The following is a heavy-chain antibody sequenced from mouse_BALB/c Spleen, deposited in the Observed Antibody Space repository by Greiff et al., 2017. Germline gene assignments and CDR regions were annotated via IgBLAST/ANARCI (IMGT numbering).Heavy chain of an antibody. J-gene: IGHJ3*01. D-gene: IGHD3-2*01. CDR3: ALDSSGYVRFAY. CDR1: GFNIKDYY. Sequence: EVQLQESGAELVRPGALVKLSCKASGFNIKDYYMHWVKQRPEQGLEWIGWIDPENGNTIYDPKFQGKASITADTSSNTAYLQLSSLTSEDTAVYYCALDSSGYVRFAYWGQGTLVTVSA. CDR2: IDPENGNT. V-gene: IGHV14-1*02.